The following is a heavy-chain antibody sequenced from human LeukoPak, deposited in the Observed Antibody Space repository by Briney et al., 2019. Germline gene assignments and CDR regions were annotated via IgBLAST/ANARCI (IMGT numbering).Heavy chain of an antibody. CDR1: GGSISSYY. Sequence: NTSETLSLTCTVSGGSISSYYWSWIRQPAGKGLEWIGRIYTSGSTNYNPSLKSRVTMSVDTSKNEFSLNLTSVTAADTAVYYCSRENGAFSPFGYWGQGTLVTVPS. V-gene: IGHV4-4*07. J-gene: IGHJ4*02. CDR3: SRENGAFSPFGY. D-gene: IGHD2-8*01. CDR2: IYTSGST.